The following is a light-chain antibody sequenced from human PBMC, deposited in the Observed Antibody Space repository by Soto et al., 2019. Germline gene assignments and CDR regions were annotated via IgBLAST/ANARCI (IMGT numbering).Light chain of an antibody. J-gene: IGKJ1*01. V-gene: IGKV1-5*03. CDR2: KAS. Sequence: DIQMTQSPSTLSASVGDRVTITCRTNQSISTWLAWYQQEPGKAPNLLIYKASHLDSGIPPRFSVRGSGTESNLTISSLQPDDLATYYGQPYNSYPSYFGRGTEVEIE. CDR3: QPYNSYPSY. CDR1: QSISTW.